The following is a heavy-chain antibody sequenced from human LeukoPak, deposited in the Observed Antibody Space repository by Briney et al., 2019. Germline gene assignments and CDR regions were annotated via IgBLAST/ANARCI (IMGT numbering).Heavy chain of an antibody. CDR3: TTGAYCGGDCYSQDY. CDR1: GFTFSNAW. V-gene: IGHV3-15*01. CDR2: IKSKTDGGTT. D-gene: IGHD2-21*02. Sequence: GGSLRLSYAASGFTFSNAWMSWVRQAPGKGLEWVGRIKSKTDGGTTDYAAPVKGRFTISRDDSKNTLYLQMNSLKTEDTAVYYCTTGAYCGGDCYSQDYWGQGTLVTVSS. J-gene: IGHJ4*02.